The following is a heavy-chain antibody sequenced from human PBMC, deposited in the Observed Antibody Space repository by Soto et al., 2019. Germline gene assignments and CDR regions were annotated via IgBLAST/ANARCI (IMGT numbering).Heavy chain of an antibody. D-gene: IGHD6-6*01. CDR3: ARERIAALHYWYGMAL. CDR1: GFTFSSYG. Sequence: QVQLVESGGGVVQPGRSLRLSCAASGFTFSSYGMHWVRQAPGKGLEWVAVIWYDGSNKYYADSVKGRFTISRDNSKNWVIWQIKALRAENTAVYYWARERIAALHYWYGMALWGQGTTATVPS. V-gene: IGHV3-33*01. CDR2: IWYDGSNK. J-gene: IGHJ6*02.